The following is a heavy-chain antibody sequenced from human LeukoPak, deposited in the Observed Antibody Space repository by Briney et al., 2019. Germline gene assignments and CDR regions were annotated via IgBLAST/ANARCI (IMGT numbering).Heavy chain of an antibody. CDR1: GGSISSGGYY. Sequence: SETLSLTCTVSGGSISSGGYYWSWIRQHPGQGLEWIGYIYYSGSTYYNPSLKSRVTISVDTSKNQFSLKLSSVTAADTAVYYCARSGQGYSSGYLFDYWGQGTLVTVSS. V-gene: IGHV4-31*03. D-gene: IGHD6-19*01. CDR2: IYYSGST. J-gene: IGHJ4*02. CDR3: ARSGQGYSSGYLFDY.